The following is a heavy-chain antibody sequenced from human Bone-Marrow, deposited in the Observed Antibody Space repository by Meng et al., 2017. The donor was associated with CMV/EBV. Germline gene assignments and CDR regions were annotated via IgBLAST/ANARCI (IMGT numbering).Heavy chain of an antibody. CDR1: GFTFDDYA. CDR3: ARDYYDSSGYYDY. Sequence: GESLKISCAASGFTFDDYAMHWVRQAPGKGLEWVSGISWNSGSTGYADSVKGRFTISRDNAKNSLYLQMNSLRAEDTALYHCARDYYDSSGYYDYWGQGTLVTVSS. D-gene: IGHD3-22*01. J-gene: IGHJ4*02. CDR2: ISWNSGST. V-gene: IGHV3-20*01.